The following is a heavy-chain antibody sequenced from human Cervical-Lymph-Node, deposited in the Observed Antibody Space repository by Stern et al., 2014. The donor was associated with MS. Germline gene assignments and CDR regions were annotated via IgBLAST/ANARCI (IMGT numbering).Heavy chain of an antibody. D-gene: IGHD6-13*01. CDR1: GGTFSSYA. Sequence: VQLVESGAEVKKPGSSVKVSCKASGGTFSSYAISWVRQAPGQGLEWMGRIIPILGIANYAQKFQGRVTITADKSTSTAYMELSSLRSEDTAVYYCARGHSSSWYFGITDYWGQGTLVTVSS. CDR2: IIPILGIA. V-gene: IGHV1-69*09. CDR3: ARGHSSSWYFGITDY. J-gene: IGHJ4*02.